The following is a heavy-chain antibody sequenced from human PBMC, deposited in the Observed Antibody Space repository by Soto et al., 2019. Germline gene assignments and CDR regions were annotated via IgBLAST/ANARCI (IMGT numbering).Heavy chain of an antibody. CDR2: IYAGVTT. D-gene: IGHD2-15*01. J-gene: IGHJ5*02. V-gene: IGHV4-4*07. CDR1: GGSIRSYY. Sequence: SETLSLTCTVSGGSIRSYYWTWIRQPAGRGLEWIGRIYAGVTTNYNPTLKSRVTMSVDTSQNLFSLRLTSVTAADTAIYYCARLVGQKSFAPGGKGIQVPVSS. CDR3: ARLVGQKSFAP.